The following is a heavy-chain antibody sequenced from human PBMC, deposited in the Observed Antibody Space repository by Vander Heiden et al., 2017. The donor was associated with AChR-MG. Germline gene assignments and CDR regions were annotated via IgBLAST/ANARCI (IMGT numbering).Heavy chain of an antibody. V-gene: IGHV1-69*06. CDR3: AGGFWSGYYMGYYMDV. CDR1: GGTFSSYA. D-gene: IGHD3-3*01. Sequence: QVQLMQSGAEVKKPGSSVKVSCKASGGTFSSYAISWVRQAPGQGLEWMGGFIPIFGTANYAQKFQGRVTITADKSTSTAYTELSSLRSEDTAVYYCAGGFWSGYYMGYYMDVWGKGTTVTVSS. CDR2: FIPIFGTA. J-gene: IGHJ6*03.